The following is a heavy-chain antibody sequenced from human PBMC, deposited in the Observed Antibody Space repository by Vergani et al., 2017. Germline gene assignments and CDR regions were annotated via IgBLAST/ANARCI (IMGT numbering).Heavy chain of an antibody. D-gene: IGHD1-1*01. V-gene: IGHV3-30*03. CDR2: ISYDGTQK. J-gene: IGHJ1*01. CDR3: ATKSCGTPGCQIGYFRE. CDR1: GFTSSYYG. Sequence: QVHLVESGGGVVQPGRSLRLSCVVSGFTSSYYGMHWVRQAPGKGLEWVAVISYDGTQKYYAESVKGRFTISRDNSKSTLYLQMNSLRTEDTAVYYCATKSCGTPGCQIGYFREWGQGTLVTGSS.